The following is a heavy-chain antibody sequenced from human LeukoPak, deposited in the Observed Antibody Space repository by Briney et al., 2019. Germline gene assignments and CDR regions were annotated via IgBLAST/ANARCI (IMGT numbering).Heavy chain of an antibody. CDR3: ARDAAGTDLDY. CDR1: GYTFTNYG. Sequence: ASVKVSCKAFGYTFTNYGISWVRQAPGQGLEWMGWISGYNGNTNYAQKLQGRGTMTTDTSTSTVYMEMRSLRSDDTAVYYCARDAAGTDLDYWGQGTLVTVSS. CDR2: ISGYNGNT. D-gene: IGHD6-13*01. J-gene: IGHJ4*02. V-gene: IGHV1-18*01.